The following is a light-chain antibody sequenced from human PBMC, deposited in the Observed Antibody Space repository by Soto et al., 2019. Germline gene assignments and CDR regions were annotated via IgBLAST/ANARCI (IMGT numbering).Light chain of an antibody. J-gene: IGKJ1*01. CDR3: QQNAITPPWT. Sequence: QLTQSPSSLPASLGDRVFITCRSSQSVSRSLNWYQQKAGQAPKLLIYAASTLHSGVPSRFSGSGSGTEFTLTITSLQPEDFATYYCQQNAITPPWTFGQGTKVDI. CDR2: AAS. V-gene: IGKV1-39*01. CDR1: QSVSRS.